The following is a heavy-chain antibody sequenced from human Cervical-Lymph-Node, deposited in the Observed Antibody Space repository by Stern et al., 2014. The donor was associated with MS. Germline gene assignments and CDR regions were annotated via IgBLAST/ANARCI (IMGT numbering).Heavy chain of an antibody. CDR2: VSHDGRNP. CDR1: GFTFSNYP. V-gene: IGHV3-30*01. J-gene: IGHJ1*01. CDR3: ARGRGEWNTAEYFPH. Sequence: QVQLVESGGGVVQPGGSVKLSCAASGFTFSNYPIHWVRQAPGPGLEWVACVSHDGRNPYYADSVKGRFTISRDNSKSTLYLQMKSLRPEDTAVYFCARGRGEWNTAEYFPHWGQGTLVTVSS. D-gene: IGHD3-10*01.